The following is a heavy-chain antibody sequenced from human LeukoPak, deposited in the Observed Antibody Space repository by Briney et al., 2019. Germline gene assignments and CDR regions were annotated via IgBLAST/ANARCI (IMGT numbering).Heavy chain of an antibody. Sequence: ASVKVSCKASGYTFTSYYMHWVRQATGQGLEWMGWMNPNSGNTGYAQKFQGRVTMTRSTSISTAYMELSSLRSEDTAVYYCARAGQQGDFQHWGQGNLVTASS. CDR3: ARAGQQGDFQH. CDR1: GYTFTSYY. D-gene: IGHD2-2*01. J-gene: IGHJ1*01. V-gene: IGHV1-8*02. CDR2: MNPNSGNT.